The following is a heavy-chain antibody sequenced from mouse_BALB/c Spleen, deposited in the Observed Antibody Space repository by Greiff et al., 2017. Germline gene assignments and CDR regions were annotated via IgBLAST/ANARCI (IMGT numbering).Heavy chain of an antibody. CDR2: IWWDDDK. D-gene: IGHD2-3*01. J-gene: IGHJ4*01. Sequence: QVTLKVSGPGILQPSQTLSLTCSFSGFSLSTSGMGVGWIRQPSGKGLEWLAHIWWDDDKRYNPALKSRLTISKDTSSNQVFLKIASVDTADTATYYCARIEGRDGYDAMDYWGQGTSVTVSS. CDR3: ARIEGRDGYDAMDY. CDR1: GFSLSTSGMG. V-gene: IGHV8-8*01.